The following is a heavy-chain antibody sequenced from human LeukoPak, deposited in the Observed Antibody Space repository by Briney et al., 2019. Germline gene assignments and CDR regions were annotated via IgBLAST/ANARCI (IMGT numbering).Heavy chain of an antibody. Sequence: ASVKVSCKASGYTFTSYGISWVRQAPGQGLEWMGWINPNSGGTNYAQKFQGRVTMTRDTSISTAYMELSRLRSDDTAVYYCARDRVTMVRGVRNWFDPWGQGTLVTVSS. CDR3: ARDRVTMVRGVRNWFDP. CDR2: INPNSGGT. J-gene: IGHJ5*02. CDR1: GYTFTSYG. V-gene: IGHV1-2*02. D-gene: IGHD3-10*01.